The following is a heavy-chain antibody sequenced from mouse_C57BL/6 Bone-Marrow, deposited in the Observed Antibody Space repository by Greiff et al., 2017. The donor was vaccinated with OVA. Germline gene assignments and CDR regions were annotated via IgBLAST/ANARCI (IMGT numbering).Heavy chain of an antibody. J-gene: IGHJ2*01. CDR1: GFNIKDDY. Sequence: EVHLVESGAELVRPGASVKLSCTASGFNIKDDYMHWVKQRPEQGLEWIGWIDPENGDTEYASKFQGKATITADTSSNTAYLQLSSLTSEDTAVYYCTSSNFDYWGQGTTLTVSS. CDR3: TSSNFDY. D-gene: IGHD2-5*01. CDR2: IDPENGDT. V-gene: IGHV14-4*01.